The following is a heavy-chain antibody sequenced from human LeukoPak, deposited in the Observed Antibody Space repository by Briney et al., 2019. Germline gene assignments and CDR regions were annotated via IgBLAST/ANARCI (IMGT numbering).Heavy chain of an antibody. CDR1: GASLRSYY. D-gene: IGHD3-22*01. CDR2: IYSSGSI. CDR3: ARSPNYYDGSGYINWFDP. J-gene: IGHJ5*02. V-gene: IGHV4-4*07. Sequence: SETLSLTCTVSGASLRSYYWTWIRQPAGKGLEWIGRIYSSGSINYSPSLKSRVTISVDKSKNQFSLKLTSVTAADTAVYYCARSPNYYDGSGYINWFDPWGQGTLVTVSS.